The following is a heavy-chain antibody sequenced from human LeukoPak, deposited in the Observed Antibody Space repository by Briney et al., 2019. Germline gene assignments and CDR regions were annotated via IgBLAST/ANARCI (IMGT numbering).Heavy chain of an antibody. D-gene: IGHD6-13*01. V-gene: IGHV3-53*01. Sequence: GGSLRLSCAASGFTFSSYAMSWVRQAPGKGLEWVSVIYSGGSTYYADSVKGRFTISRDNSKNTLYLQMNSLRAEDTAVYYCARDSGAAAGRGLDYWGQGTLVTVS. CDR2: IYSGGST. CDR1: GFTFSSYA. J-gene: IGHJ4*02. CDR3: ARDSGAAAGRGLDY.